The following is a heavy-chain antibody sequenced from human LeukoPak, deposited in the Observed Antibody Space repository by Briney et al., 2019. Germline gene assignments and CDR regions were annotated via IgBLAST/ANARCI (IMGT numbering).Heavy chain of an antibody. CDR3: ARATQLLGRGGWFDP. CDR2: ISAYNGNT. CDR1: GYTFTSCG. D-gene: IGHD2-2*01. V-gene: IGHV1-18*01. Sequence: ASVKVSCKASGYTFTSCGISWVRQAPGQGLEWMGWISAYNGNTNYTQKLQGRVTMTTDTSTSTAYMELRSLRSDDTAVYYCARATQLLGRGGWFDPWGQGTLVTVSS. J-gene: IGHJ5*02.